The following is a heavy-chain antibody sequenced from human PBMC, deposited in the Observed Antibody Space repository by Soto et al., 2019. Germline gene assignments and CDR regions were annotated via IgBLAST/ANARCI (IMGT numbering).Heavy chain of an antibody. D-gene: IGHD3-3*01. CDR3: ARDASYYSLWSGYYPSRNGMDV. J-gene: IGHJ6*02. Sequence: QVQVVESGGGVVQPGRSLRLSCAASGFTFSSFGMHWVRQAPGKGLEWVSLIWYDGSKKSYGDSVKGRFTISRDNSRNTVYLQRNGLRADDTAVYYCARDASYYSLWSGYYPSRNGMDVWGQGTKVTVSS. V-gene: IGHV3-33*01. CDR1: GFTFSSFG. CDR2: IWYDGSKK.